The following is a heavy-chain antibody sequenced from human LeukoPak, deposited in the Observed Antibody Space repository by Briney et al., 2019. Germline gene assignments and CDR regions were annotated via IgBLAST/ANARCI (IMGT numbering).Heavy chain of an antibody. D-gene: IGHD2-15*01. J-gene: IGHJ5*02. Sequence: GGSLRLSCAASGFTFSSYGMHWVRQAPGKGLEWVAVISYDGSNKYYADSVKGRFTISRDNSKNTLYLQMNSLRAEDTAVYYCAKVMLYCSGGSCYDWFDPWGQGTLVTVSS. CDR1: GFTFSSYG. CDR3: AKVMLYCSGGSCYDWFDP. V-gene: IGHV3-30*18. CDR2: ISYDGSNK.